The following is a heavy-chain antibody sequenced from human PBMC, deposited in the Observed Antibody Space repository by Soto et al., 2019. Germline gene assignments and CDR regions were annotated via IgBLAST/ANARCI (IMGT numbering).Heavy chain of an antibody. CDR2: FYTSGNT. Sequence: SETLSLTCTVSGGSVSSYYWSWIRQPAGKGLEWIGRFYTSGNTNYNPSLKSRVTMSLDTSKNQFSLKLSSVTAADTAVYFCASDSTGWFDPRGQGTLVTVSS. J-gene: IGHJ5*02. CDR1: GGSVSSYY. CDR3: ASDSTGWFDP. V-gene: IGHV4-4*07. D-gene: IGHD7-27*01.